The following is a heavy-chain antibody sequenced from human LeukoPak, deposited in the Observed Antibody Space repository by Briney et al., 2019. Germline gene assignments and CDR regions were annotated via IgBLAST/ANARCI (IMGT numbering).Heavy chain of an antibody. CDR3: AKDVLNWEFDY. V-gene: IGHV3-23*01. CDR1: GFTFSKNA. Sequence: GGSLRLSCAASGFTFSKNAMSWVRQAPGKGLEGVSAFGGTDGRTYYADSVKGRFTISRDNSKNTLYLQMNSLRADDTAVYYCAKDVLNWEFDYWGQGTLVTVSS. J-gene: IGHJ4*02. CDR2: FGGTDGRT. D-gene: IGHD7-27*01.